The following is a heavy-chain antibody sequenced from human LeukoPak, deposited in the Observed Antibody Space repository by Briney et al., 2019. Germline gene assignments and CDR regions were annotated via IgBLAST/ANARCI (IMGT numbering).Heavy chain of an antibody. Sequence: GGSLRLSCAASGLTFSRYCMNWVRQPPGKGLEWISYISGGRSTIYYASSVKGRSTISRTTTNHFLSLQMNIMRADETADYYCARDRGSYDSSNYYYPYYYDYWGPGTLVTVSS. CDR2: ISGGRSTI. D-gene: IGHD3-22*01. J-gene: IGHJ4*02. CDR3: ARDRGSYDSSNYYYPYYYDY. CDR1: GLTFSRYC. V-gene: IGHV3-48*04.